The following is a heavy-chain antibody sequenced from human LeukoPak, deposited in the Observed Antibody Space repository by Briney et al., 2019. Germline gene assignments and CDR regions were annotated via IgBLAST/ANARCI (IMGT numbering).Heavy chain of an antibody. CDR2: ISSSGSTI. CDR3: ARGHSAGSAEYFQH. D-gene: IGHD2-15*01. J-gene: IGHJ1*01. V-gene: IGHV3-48*03. Sequence: GGSLRLSCAASGFTFSSYEMNWVRQAPGKGLEWVSYISSSGSTIYYADSVKGRFTISRDNAKNSLYLQMNSLRAGDTAVYYCARGHSAGSAEYFQHWGQGTLVTVSS. CDR1: GFTFSSYE.